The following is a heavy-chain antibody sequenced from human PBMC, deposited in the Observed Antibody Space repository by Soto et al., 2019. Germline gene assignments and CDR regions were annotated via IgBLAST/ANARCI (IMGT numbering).Heavy chain of an antibody. CDR2: IIPIFGTA. D-gene: IGHD2-8*01. CDR3: ARGWFYCTNGVCQPNGDNWFDP. V-gene: IGHV1-69*13. J-gene: IGHJ5*02. CDR1: GGTFSSYA. Sequence: SVKVSCKASGGTFSSYAISWVRQAPGQGLEWMGGIIPIFGTANYAQKFQGRVTIAADESTSTAYMELSSLRSEDTAVYYCARGWFYCTNGVCQPNGDNWFDPWGQGTLVTVSS.